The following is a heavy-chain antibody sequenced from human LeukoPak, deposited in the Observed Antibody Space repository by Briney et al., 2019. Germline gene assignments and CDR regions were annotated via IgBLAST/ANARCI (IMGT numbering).Heavy chain of an antibody. Sequence: PSETLSLTCSVSGGSTSSNSFDWGWIRQPPGKGLEWIGSIYYSGSTFYNSSLESRLSLSVDMSKNQLSLKLTSMTAADTAVYYCARQGADYFYYYIDVWGEGTAVAVSS. V-gene: IGHV4-39*01. J-gene: IGHJ6*03. CDR2: IYYSGST. CDR1: GGSTSSNSFD. D-gene: IGHD3-16*01. CDR3: ARQGADYFYYYIDV.